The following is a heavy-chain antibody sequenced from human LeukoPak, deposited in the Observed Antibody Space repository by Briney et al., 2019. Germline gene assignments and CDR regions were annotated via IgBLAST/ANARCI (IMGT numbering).Heavy chain of an antibody. V-gene: IGHV4-59*01. Sequence: SETLSLTCPVSGGSISSYYWSWIRQPPGKGLEWIGYIYYSGSTNYNPSLKSRVTISVDTSKNQFSLKLSSVTAADTAVYYCARGMATIRYYFDYWGQGTLVTVSS. CDR2: IYYSGST. CDR3: ARGMATIRYYFDY. CDR1: GGSISSYY. D-gene: IGHD5-24*01. J-gene: IGHJ4*02.